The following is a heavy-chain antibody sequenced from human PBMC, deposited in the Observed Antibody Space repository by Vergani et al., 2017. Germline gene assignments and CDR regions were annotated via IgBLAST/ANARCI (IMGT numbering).Heavy chain of an antibody. CDR3: ARVNKYDILTGYFNWFEP. V-gene: IGHV1-69*01. CDR2: IIPIFGTA. CDR1: GGTFSSYA. J-gene: IGHJ5*02. Sequence: QVQLVQSGAEVKKPGSSVKVSCKASGGTFSSYAISWVRQAPGQGLEWMGGIIPIFGTANYAQKFQGRVTITADESTSTAYMELSSLRSEDTAVYYCARVNKYDILTGYFNWFEPWGQGTLVTVSS. D-gene: IGHD3-9*01.